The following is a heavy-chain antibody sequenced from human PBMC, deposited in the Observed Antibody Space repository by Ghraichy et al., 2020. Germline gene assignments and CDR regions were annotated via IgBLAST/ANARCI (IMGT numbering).Heavy chain of an antibody. CDR2: INHSGST. J-gene: IGHJ5*02. D-gene: IGHD3-3*01. CDR1: GGSFSGYY. CDR3: AREGGSYDFWSGYHSNWLDP. Sequence: SETLSLTCAVYGGSFSGYYWSWIRQPPGKGLEWIGEINHSGSTNYNPSLKSRVTISVDTSKNQFSLKLSSVTAADTAVYYCAREGGSYDFWSGYHSNWLDPWGQGTLVTVSS. V-gene: IGHV4-34*01.